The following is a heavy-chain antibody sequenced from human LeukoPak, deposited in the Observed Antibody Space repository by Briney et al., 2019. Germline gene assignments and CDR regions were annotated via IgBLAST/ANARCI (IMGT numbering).Heavy chain of an antibody. D-gene: IGHD6-19*01. Sequence: QPGGSLILSCSASGFAFSVYAMSWLRQPPGKGLEWVSTINANSGTTSYAASVRGRFTISRDNSKNTLYLQLNTLRADDTATYYCAKPISGGLAVTADWFHPWGQGTLVVVSS. CDR2: INANSGTT. J-gene: IGHJ5*01. CDR1: GFAFSVYA. V-gene: IGHV3-23*01. CDR3: AKPISGGLAVTADWFHP.